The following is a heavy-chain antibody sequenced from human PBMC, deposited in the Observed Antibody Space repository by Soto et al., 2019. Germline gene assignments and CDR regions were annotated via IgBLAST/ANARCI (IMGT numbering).Heavy chain of an antibody. Sequence: SETLSLTCTVSGGSISSSSYYWGWIRQPPGKGLEWIGSIYYSGSTYYNPSLKSRVTISVDTSKNQFSLKLSSVTAADTAVYYCARQPMRPQRQEGDYYGSGSKLGNWFDPWGQGTLVTVSS. J-gene: IGHJ5*02. CDR3: ARQPMRPQRQEGDYYGSGSKLGNWFDP. D-gene: IGHD3-10*01. CDR2: IYYSGST. V-gene: IGHV4-39*01. CDR1: GGSISSSSYY.